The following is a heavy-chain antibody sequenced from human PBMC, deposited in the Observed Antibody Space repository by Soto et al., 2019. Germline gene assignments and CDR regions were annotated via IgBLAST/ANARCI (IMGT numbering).Heavy chain of an antibody. CDR1: GGSISSGGYY. V-gene: IGHV4-31*02. D-gene: IGHD6-13*01. J-gene: IGHJ5*02. Sequence: LCGGSISSGGYYWRWIRQHPGKGLEWIGYIYYSGSTYYNPSLKSRVTISVDTSKNQFSLKLSSVTAADTAVYYCARVYIAAAEINWFDPWGQGTLVTVSS. CDR3: ARVYIAAAEINWFDP. CDR2: IYYSGST.